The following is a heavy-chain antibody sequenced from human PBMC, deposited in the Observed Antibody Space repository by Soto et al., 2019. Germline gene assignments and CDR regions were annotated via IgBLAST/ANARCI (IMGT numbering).Heavy chain of an antibody. CDR1: GFTFSSYA. CDR2: IGGSGGST. D-gene: IGHD3-9*01. V-gene: IGHV3-23*01. J-gene: IGHJ4*02. Sequence: GGSLRLSCAASGFTFSSYAMSWVRQAPGKGLEWVSAIGGSGGSTYYADSVKGRFTISRDNSKNTLYLQMNSLRAEDTAVYYCEKNFDWFSEGDYLDYWGQGTLVTVSS. CDR3: EKNFDWFSEGDYLDY.